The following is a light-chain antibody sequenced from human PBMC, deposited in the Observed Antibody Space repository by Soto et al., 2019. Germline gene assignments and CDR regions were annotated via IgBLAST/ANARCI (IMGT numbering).Light chain of an antibody. CDR3: NSYAGSNIFAV. J-gene: IGLJ2*01. CDR1: SSDVGGYNY. V-gene: IGLV2-8*01. Sequence: QSALTQPPSASGSPGQSVTISCTGTSSDVGGYNYVSWYQQHPGKAPKLMIYEVSKRPSGVPDRFSGSKSGNTASLTVSGLQAEDEADYYCNSYAGSNIFAVFGGGTKVTVL. CDR2: EVS.